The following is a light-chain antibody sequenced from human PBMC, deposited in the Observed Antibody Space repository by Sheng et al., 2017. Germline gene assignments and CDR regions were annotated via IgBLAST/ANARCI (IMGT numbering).Light chain of an antibody. CDR2: GAS. CDR3: QQYNDWPLT. CDR1: QSVSSY. Sequence: EIVLTQSPATLSLSPGDRATLSCRASQSVSSYLAWYQQKPGQAPRLLIYGASTRATDIPARFSGSGSGTEFTLTISSLQSEDFAVYYCQQYNDWPLTFGGGTKVEIK. V-gene: IGKV3-15*01. J-gene: IGKJ4*01.